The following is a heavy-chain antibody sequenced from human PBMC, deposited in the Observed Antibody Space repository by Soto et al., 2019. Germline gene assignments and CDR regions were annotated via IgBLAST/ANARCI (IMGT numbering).Heavy chain of an antibody. CDR2: IWYDASNK. Sequence: VQRVESGGGVVQPGRSLRLSCAASGFTFRTYGMYWVRQAPGKGLEWVAVIWYDASNKYYADSVKGRFTISRDNSENTLYLQMNSLRAEDTAVYYCARGRVDGGELDLWGQGTLVTVSS. CDR3: ARGRVDGGELDL. D-gene: IGHD1-26*01. V-gene: IGHV3-33*01. J-gene: IGHJ4*02. CDR1: GFTFRTYG.